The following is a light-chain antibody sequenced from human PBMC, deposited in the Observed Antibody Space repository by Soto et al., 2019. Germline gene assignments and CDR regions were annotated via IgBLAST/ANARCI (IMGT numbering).Light chain of an antibody. J-gene: IGLJ1*01. Sequence: QSVLTQPASVSGSPGQSIAISCTGTSSDVGGDHNFVSWYQHHPGKAPKLTIYDVSNRPSGVSDRFSGSKSGNTASLTISGLQAEDEADYYCSSYTSSSTYVFGTGTRSPS. CDR1: SSDVGGDHNF. CDR2: DVS. CDR3: SSYTSSSTYV. V-gene: IGLV2-14*03.